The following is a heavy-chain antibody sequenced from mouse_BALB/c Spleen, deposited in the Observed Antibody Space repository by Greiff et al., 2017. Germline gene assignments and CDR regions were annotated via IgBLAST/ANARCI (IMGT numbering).Heavy chain of an antibody. V-gene: IGHV2-9*02. CDR2: IWAGGST. CDR3: AREREKRLSSYWYFDV. J-gene: IGHJ1*01. Sequence: QVQLKESGPGLVAPSQSLSITCTVSGFSLTSYGVHWVRQPPGKGLEWLGVIWAGGSTNYNSALMSRLSISKDNSKSQVFLKMNSLQTDDTAMYYCAREREKRLSSYWYFDVWGAGTTVTVSS. D-gene: IGHD1-2*01. CDR1: GFSLTSYG.